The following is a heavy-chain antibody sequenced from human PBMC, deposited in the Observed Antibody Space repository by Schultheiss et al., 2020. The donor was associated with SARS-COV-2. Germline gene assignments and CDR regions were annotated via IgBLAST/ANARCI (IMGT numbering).Heavy chain of an antibody. J-gene: IGHJ6*02. D-gene: IGHD3-10*01. Sequence: GGSLRLSCAASGFTFSSYGMHWVRQAPGKGLEWVAVIWYDGSNKYYADSVKGRFTISRDNSKNTLYLQMNSLRAEDTAVYYCAREKAVGSGSYLVVDTPYYYYGMDVWGQGTTVTVSS. CDR2: IWYDGSNK. V-gene: IGHV3-33*01. CDR3: AREKAVGSGSYLVVDTPYYYYGMDV. CDR1: GFTFSSYG.